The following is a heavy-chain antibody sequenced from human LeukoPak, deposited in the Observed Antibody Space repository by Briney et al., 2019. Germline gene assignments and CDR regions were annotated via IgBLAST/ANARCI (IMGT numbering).Heavy chain of an antibody. Sequence: ASVKVSCKASGYTFTGYYMHWVRQAPGQGLEWMGWINPNSGGTNYAQKFQGRVTMTRDTSTSTVYMELSSLRSEDTAVYYCARALRARSGNPFDYWGQGTLVTVSS. D-gene: IGHD2-15*01. CDR2: INPNSGGT. V-gene: IGHV1-2*02. CDR3: ARALRARSGNPFDY. CDR1: GYTFTGYY. J-gene: IGHJ4*02.